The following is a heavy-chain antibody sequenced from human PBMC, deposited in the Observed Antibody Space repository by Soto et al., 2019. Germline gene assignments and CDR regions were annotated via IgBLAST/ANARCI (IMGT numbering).Heavy chain of an antibody. CDR3: ARGAGTAMV. D-gene: IGHD5-18*01. CDR2: IYYSGST. J-gene: IGHJ4*02. Sequence: QVQLQESGPGLVKPSETLSLTCTVSGGSVSSGSYYWSWIRQPPGKGLEWIGYIYYSGSTNYNPSLKSRVTISVDTSKNQFSLKLSSVTAADTAVYYCARGAGTAMVWGQGTLVTVSS. V-gene: IGHV4-61*01. CDR1: GGSVSSGSYY.